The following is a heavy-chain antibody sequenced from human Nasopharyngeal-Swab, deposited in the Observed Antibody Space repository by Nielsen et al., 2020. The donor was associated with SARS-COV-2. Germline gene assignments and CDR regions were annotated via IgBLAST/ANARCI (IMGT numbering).Heavy chain of an antibody. V-gene: IGHV1-8*01. CDR3: ARARSFWSGTPFY. CDR2: MNPNSGNT. Sequence: ASVKVSCKASGYTFTSYDINWVRQDTGQGLEWMGWMNPNSGNTGYAQKFQGRVTMTRNTSISTAYMELSSLRSEDTAVYYCARARSFWSGTPFYWGQGTLVTVSS. CDR1: GYTFTSYD. D-gene: IGHD3-3*01. J-gene: IGHJ4*02.